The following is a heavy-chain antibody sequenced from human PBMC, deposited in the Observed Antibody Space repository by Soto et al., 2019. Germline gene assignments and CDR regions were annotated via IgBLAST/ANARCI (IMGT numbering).Heavy chain of an antibody. J-gene: IGHJ3*02. CDR1: GFTLSGYA. CDR2: ISSSGVST. CDR3: AKDRPYGDYLDAFDI. V-gene: IGHV3-23*01. D-gene: IGHD4-17*01. Sequence: TGGSLRLSCAASGFTLSGYAMDWVRQAPGKGLEYVSGISSSGVSTYYADSVKGRFTISRDNSKNTLYLQMNSLRAEDTAVYYCAKDRPYGDYLDAFDIWGQGTMVTVSS.